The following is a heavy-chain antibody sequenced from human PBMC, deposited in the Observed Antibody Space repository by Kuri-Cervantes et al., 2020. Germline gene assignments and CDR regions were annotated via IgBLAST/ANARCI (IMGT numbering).Heavy chain of an antibody. D-gene: IGHD4-17*01. CDR3: ARLDYGDYEGGYFDL. CDR2: INHSGST. J-gene: IGHJ2*01. CDR1: GGSFSGYY. V-gene: IGHV4-34*01. Sequence: GSLRLSCAVYGGSFSGYYWSWIRQPPGKGLEWIGEINHSGSTNYNPSLKSRVTISVDTSKNQFSLKLSSVTAADTAVYYCARLDYGDYEGGYFDLWGRGTLVTVSS.